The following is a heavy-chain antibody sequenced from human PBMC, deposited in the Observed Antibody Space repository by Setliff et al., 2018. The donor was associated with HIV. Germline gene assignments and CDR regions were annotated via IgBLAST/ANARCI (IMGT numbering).Heavy chain of an antibody. CDR1: GGTFSSYA. CDR3: ASLEGDGYNWDY. CDR2: IIPILGIA. J-gene: IGHJ4*02. D-gene: IGHD5-12*01. V-gene: IGHV1-69*10. Sequence: SVKVSCKASGGTFSSYAISWVRQAPGQGLEWMGGIIPILGIANYAQKFQGRVTITADESTSTAYMELNSLRSEDTAVYYCASLEGDGYNWDYWGQGTLVTVSS.